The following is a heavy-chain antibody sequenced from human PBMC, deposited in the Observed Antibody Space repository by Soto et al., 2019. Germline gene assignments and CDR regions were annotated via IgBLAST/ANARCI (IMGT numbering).Heavy chain of an antibody. CDR3: ARDLRLTIFGVVIKHDAFDI. Sequence: QVQLVQSGAEVKKPGSSVKVSCKASGGTFSSYAISWVRQAPGQGLEWMGGIIPIFGTANYAQKFLGRVTITADKSTSTAYMELSSLRSEDTAVYYCARDLRLTIFGVVIKHDAFDIWGQGTMVTVSS. J-gene: IGHJ3*02. D-gene: IGHD3-3*01. V-gene: IGHV1-69*06. CDR1: GGTFSSYA. CDR2: IIPIFGTA.